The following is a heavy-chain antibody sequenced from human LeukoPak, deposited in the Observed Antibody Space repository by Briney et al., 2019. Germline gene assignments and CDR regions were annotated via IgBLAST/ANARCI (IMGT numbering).Heavy chain of an antibody. Sequence: SETPSLTCTVSGGSISSYYWSWIRQPPGKGLEWIGYIYYSGSTNYNPSLKSRVTISVDTSKNQFSLKLSSVTAADTAVYYCARQEGSYFDYWGQGTLVTVSS. CDR2: IYYSGST. J-gene: IGHJ4*02. V-gene: IGHV4-59*01. CDR3: ARQEGSYFDY. CDR1: GGSISSYY.